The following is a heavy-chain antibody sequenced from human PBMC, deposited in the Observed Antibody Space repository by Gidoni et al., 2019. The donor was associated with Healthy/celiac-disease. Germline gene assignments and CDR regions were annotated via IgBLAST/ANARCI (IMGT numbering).Heavy chain of an antibody. V-gene: IGHV4-30-4*01. CDR2: IYYSGST. D-gene: IGHD5-18*01. CDR3: ARAGYTAMVLVYYFDY. Sequence: QVQLQESGPGLVKPSQTLSLTCTVSGGSISSGDYYWSWIRQPPGKGLEWIGYIYYSGSTYYNPSLKSRVTISVDTSKNQFSLKLSSVTAADTAVYYCARAGYTAMVLVYYFDYWGQGTLVTVSS. CDR1: GGSISSGDYY. J-gene: IGHJ4*02.